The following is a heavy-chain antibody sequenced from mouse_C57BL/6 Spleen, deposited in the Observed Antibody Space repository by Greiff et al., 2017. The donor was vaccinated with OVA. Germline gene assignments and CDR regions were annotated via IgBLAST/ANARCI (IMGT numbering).Heavy chain of an antibody. J-gene: IGHJ2*01. D-gene: IGHD4-1*01. V-gene: IGHV1-52*01. CDR2: IDPSDSET. Sequence: QVHVKQPGAELVRPGSSVKLSCKASGYTFTSYWMHWVKQRPIQGLEWIGNIDPSDSETHYNEKFKDKATLTVDKSSSTAYMQLSSLTSEDSAVYYCARKELGLDYWDQGTTLTVSS. CDR1: GYTFTSYW. CDR3: ARKELGLDY.